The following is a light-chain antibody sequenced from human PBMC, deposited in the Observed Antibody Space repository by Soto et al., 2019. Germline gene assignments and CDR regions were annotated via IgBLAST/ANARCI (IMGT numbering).Light chain of an antibody. CDR1: SSDIGAYNY. V-gene: IGLV2-8*01. J-gene: IGLJ3*02. CDR3: SSYAGSNNFV. Sequence: QSALTQPPSASGSPGQSVTLSCTGTSSDIGAYNYVSWYQQHPGKAPRLVIYEVTKRPSGVPDRFSGSQSGNTASLTVSGLQAEEEADYCCSSYAGSNNFVFGGGTKLTVL. CDR2: EVT.